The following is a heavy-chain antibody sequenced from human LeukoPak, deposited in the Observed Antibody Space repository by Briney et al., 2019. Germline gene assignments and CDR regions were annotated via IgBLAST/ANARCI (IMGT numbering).Heavy chain of an antibody. CDR1: GFTFSSYA. J-gene: IGHJ4*02. CDR2: ISYDGSNK. D-gene: IGHD4-17*01. Sequence: GGSLRLSCAASGFTFSSYAMYWVRQAPGKGLEWVAVISYDGSNKYYADSVKGRFTISRDNSKNTLYLQMNSLRADDTAVYYCARDHYGDWSYWGQGNLVTVSS. V-gene: IGHV3-30-3*01. CDR3: ARDHYGDWSY.